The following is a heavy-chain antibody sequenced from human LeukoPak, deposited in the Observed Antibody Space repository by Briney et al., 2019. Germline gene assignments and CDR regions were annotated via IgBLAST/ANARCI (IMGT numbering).Heavy chain of an antibody. CDR2: ISANSGNT. V-gene: IGHV1-18*01. D-gene: IGHD5-12*01. Sequence: ASVKVSCKASGYSFTTYGISWVRQAPGQGLEWMWWISANSGNTNYAQKLQGRVTMTTDTPTSTAYMELRSLRSDDTAFYYCARWGGYYDWSYQFDYWGQGTLVTVSS. J-gene: IGHJ4*02. CDR3: ARWGGYYDWSYQFDY. CDR1: GYSFTTYG.